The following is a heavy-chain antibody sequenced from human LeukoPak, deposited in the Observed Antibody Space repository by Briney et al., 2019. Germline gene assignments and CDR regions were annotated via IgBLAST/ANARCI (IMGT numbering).Heavy chain of an antibody. CDR3: AKDYGYSSSWYDY. CDR2: ISWNSASV. D-gene: IGHD6-13*01. J-gene: IGHJ4*02. V-gene: IGHV3-9*01. CDR1: GFTFDDYG. Sequence: GGSLRLSCAASGFTFDDYGMHWVRQAPGKGLEWVSSISWNSASVGYVDSVRGRFTISRDNAKNSLCLQMNSLRAEDTALYYCAKDYGYSSSWYDYWGQGTLVTVSS.